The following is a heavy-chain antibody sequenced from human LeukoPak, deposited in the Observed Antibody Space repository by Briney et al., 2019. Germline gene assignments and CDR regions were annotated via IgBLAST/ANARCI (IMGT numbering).Heavy chain of an antibody. CDR3: TRDKYDFWSGYYCY. D-gene: IGHD3-3*01. J-gene: IGHJ4*02. Sequence: GXSLRLSCTASGFTFGDYAMSWFRQAPGKGLEWVGFIRSKAYGGTTEYAESVKGRLTISREDSKSIAYLQMNSLKTEDTAVYYCTRDKYDFWSGYYCYWGQGTLVTVSS. CDR2: IRSKAYGGTT. V-gene: IGHV3-49*03. CDR1: GFTFGDYA.